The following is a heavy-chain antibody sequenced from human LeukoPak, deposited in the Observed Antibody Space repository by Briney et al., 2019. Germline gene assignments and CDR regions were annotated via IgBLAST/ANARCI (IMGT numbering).Heavy chain of an antibody. D-gene: IGHD3-10*01. CDR2: IWYDGSNK. Sequence: QTGGSLRLSCAASGFTFDDYAMHWVRQAPGKGLEWVAVIWYDGSNKYYADSVKGRFTISRDNSKNTLYLQMNSLRAEDTAVYYCARDRWFGELLSWRVFDPWGQGTLVTVSS. V-gene: IGHV3-33*08. J-gene: IGHJ5*02. CDR3: ARDRWFGELLSWRVFDP. CDR1: GFTFDDYA.